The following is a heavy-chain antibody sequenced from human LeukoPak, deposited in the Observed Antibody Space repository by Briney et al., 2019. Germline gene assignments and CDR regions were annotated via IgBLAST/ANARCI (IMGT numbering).Heavy chain of an antibody. CDR2: ISGSGGST. Sequence: GGSLRLSCAASGFTFSRFGMSWVRQAPGKGLEWVSAISGSGGSTYYADSVKGRFTISRDNSKNTLYLQMNSLRAEDTAVYYCATAPYYFDYWGQGTLVTVSS. CDR1: GFTFSRFG. V-gene: IGHV3-23*01. CDR3: ATAPYYFDY. J-gene: IGHJ4*02. D-gene: IGHD2-15*01.